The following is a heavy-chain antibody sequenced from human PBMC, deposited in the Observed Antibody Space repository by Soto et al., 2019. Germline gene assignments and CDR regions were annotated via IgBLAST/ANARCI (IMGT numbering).Heavy chain of an antibody. V-gene: IGHV3-74*03. CDR1: VFTFGNFW. D-gene: IGHD1-26*01. CDR3: AKLPWEVAPS. CDR2: IWPDGTDI. Sequence: GGSLGISCSDSVFTFGNFWIDWVRQAPGKGLEWVSHIWPDGTDIVYADSVKGRFIISRDNARNTVYLQMNSLEAEDTAVYYCAKLPWEVAPSWGQGTMVTVSS. J-gene: IGHJ5*02.